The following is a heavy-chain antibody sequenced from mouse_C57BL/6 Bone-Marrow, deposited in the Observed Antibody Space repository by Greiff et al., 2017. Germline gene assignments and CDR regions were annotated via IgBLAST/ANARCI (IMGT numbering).Heavy chain of an antibody. D-gene: IGHD2-4*01. CDR1: GFSLSTSGMG. Sequence: ESGPGILQSSQTLSLTCSFSGFSLSTSGMGVSWIRQPSGKGLEWLAHFYWDDDKRYNPALKSRLTISKDTSRNQVFLKITSVDTADTATYYCARRAVIYYDYDDWYFDVWGTGTTVTVSS. J-gene: IGHJ1*03. CDR2: FYWDDDK. V-gene: IGHV8-12*01. CDR3: ARRAVIYYDYDDWYFDV.